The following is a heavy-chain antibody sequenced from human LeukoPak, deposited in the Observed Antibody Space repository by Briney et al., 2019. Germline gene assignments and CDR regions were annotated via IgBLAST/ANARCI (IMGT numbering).Heavy chain of an antibody. Sequence: SETLSLTCSVSGGSISSNSYYWGWIRQSPGKGLEWIGSIYYSGSTYYNPSLKSRVTISVDTSKNQFSLKLSSVTAADTAVYYCTRHKGNDFWSGYTYYYYYMDVWGKGTTVTVSS. J-gene: IGHJ6*03. D-gene: IGHD3-3*01. V-gene: IGHV4-39*01. CDR2: IYYSGST. CDR1: GGSISSNSYY. CDR3: TRHKGNDFWSGYTYYYYYMDV.